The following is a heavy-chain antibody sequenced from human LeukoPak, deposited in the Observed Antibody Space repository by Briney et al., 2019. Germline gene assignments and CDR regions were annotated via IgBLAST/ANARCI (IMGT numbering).Heavy chain of an antibody. J-gene: IGHJ4*02. CDR1: GFTFSTYV. D-gene: IGHD6-13*01. CDR3: ARTGYSSSTFDY. CDR2: ISGSGGST. Sequence: AGSLRLSCAASGFTFSTYVMSWVRQAPGKGLEWVSAISGSGGSTYYADSVKGRFTISRDNAKNSLYLQVNSLSLTAEDTAVYYCARTGYSSSTFDYWGQGTLVTVSS. V-gene: IGHV3-23*01.